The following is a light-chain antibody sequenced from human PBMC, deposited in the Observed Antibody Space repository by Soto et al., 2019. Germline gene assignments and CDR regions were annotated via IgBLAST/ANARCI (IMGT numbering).Light chain of an antibody. CDR2: AAS. CDR3: QELNSYPLT. V-gene: IGKV1-9*01. J-gene: IGKJ1*01. Sequence: DIQLTQSPSFLSASVGDRVTITCRASQGISSYLAWYQQQPGKAPKLLIYAASTLQSGVTSRFSGSGSGTEFTLTISGLQPEDCATYYCQELNSYPLTFGQGTKVEI. CDR1: QGISSY.